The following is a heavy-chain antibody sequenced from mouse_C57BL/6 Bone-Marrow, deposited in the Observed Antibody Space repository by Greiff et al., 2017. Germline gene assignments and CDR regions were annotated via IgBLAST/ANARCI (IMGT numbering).Heavy chain of an antibody. D-gene: IGHD2-12*01. CDR3: ARLRQGAWFAY. J-gene: IGHJ3*01. V-gene: IGHV1-81*01. Sequence: VQLQQSGAELARPGASVKLSCKASGYTFTSYGLSWVKQRTGPGLEWIGEIYPRSGNPYYNEKFKGKATLTADKSSSTAYMELRSLTSEDAAVYFCARLRQGAWFAYWGQGPLVTVSA. CDR1: GYTFTSYG. CDR2: IYPRSGNP.